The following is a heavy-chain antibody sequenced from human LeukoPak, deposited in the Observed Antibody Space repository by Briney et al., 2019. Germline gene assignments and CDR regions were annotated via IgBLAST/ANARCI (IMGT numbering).Heavy chain of an antibody. J-gene: IGHJ3*02. CDR3: ARERIAVAGSGAFDI. Sequence: GGSLRLSCAASGFTVSSNYMSWVRQAPGKGLEWVSVIYSGGSTYYADSVRGRFTISRDNSKNTLYLQMNSLRAEDTAVYYCARERIAVAGSGAFDIWGQGTMVTVSS. D-gene: IGHD6-19*01. V-gene: IGHV3-66*01. CDR2: IYSGGST. CDR1: GFTVSSNY.